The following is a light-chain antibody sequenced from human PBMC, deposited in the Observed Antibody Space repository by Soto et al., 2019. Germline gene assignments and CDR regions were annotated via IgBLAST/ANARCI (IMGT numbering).Light chain of an antibody. CDR3: AAWDDNLSGLYV. CDR1: ASTIGRNY. Sequence: QSVLTQSPSASGTPGHRVTISCSGSASTIGRNYVYWYQQLPGTAPKLLIYRNSQRPSGVPDRFSGSKSGTSASLAISGLRSEDEADYYCAAWDDNLSGLYVFGAGTKVTVL. J-gene: IGLJ1*01. V-gene: IGLV1-47*01. CDR2: RNS.